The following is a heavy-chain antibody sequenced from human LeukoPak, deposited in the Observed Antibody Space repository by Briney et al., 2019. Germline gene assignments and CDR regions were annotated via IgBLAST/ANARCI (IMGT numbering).Heavy chain of an antibody. D-gene: IGHD2-8*01. J-gene: IGHJ4*02. CDR3: ARDPGGVVYFDY. V-gene: IGHV3-43*02. Sequence: GGSLRLSCAASGFTFDDYAMHWVRQAPGKGLEWVSLISGDGGSTYYADSVQGRFTISRDNSKNTLYLQMNTLRAEDTAVYYCARDPGGVVYFDYWGQGTLVTVSS. CDR2: ISGDGGST. CDR1: GFTFDDYA.